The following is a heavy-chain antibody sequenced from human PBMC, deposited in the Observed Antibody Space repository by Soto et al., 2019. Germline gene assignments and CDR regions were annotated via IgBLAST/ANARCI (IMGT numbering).Heavy chain of an antibody. CDR3: ARSFGVLTDFDY. CDR1: GGTFSSYA. D-gene: IGHD3-3*01. V-gene: IGHV1-69*13. Sequence: GAAVKVSCKASGGTFSSYAISWVRQAPGQGLEWMGGIIPIFGTANYAQKFQGRVTITADESTSTAYMELSSLRSEGTAVYYCARSFGVLTDFDYWGQGTLVTVSS. J-gene: IGHJ4*02. CDR2: IIPIFGTA.